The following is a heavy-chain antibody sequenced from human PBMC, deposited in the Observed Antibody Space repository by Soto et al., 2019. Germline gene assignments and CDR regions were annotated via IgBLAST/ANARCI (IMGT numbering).Heavy chain of an antibody. CDR1: GFTFNSYP. Sequence: GGSLRLSCAASGFTFNSYPMHWVRQAPGKGLEWVAVVSFDGSNKYYADSVKGRFTISRDNSKNTLYLQMNSLRAEDTAVYYCARGTSWYYYYYYMDVWGKGTTVTVSS. CDR3: ARGTSWYYYYYYMDV. J-gene: IGHJ6*03. V-gene: IGHV3-30-3*01. CDR2: VSFDGSNK. D-gene: IGHD6-6*01.